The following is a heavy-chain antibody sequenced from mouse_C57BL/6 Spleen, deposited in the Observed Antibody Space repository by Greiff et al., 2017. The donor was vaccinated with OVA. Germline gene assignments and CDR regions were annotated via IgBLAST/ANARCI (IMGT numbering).Heavy chain of an antibody. D-gene: IGHD2-4*01. V-gene: IGHV1-62-2*01. CDR2: FYPVSGSI. Sequence: VKLQESGAELVKPGASVKLSCEASGYTFTEYTIHWIKQRSGQGLEWVGWFYPVSGSIKYNEKFKDKATLTADKTSSTVYMELSGLTSEDSAVYFGARHDRGDYDGFAYWGQGTLVTVSA. J-gene: IGHJ3*01. CDR3: ARHDRGDYDGFAY. CDR1: GYTFTEYT.